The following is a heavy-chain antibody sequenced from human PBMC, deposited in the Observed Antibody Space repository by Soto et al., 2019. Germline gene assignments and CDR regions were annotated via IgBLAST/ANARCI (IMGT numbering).Heavy chain of an antibody. D-gene: IGHD6-19*01. V-gene: IGHV1-46*03. CDR1: GYTFTSYY. CDR2: INPSGGST. CDR3: ARGTVAGTSDDAFDI. Sequence: VQLVQSGAEVKKPGASVKVSCKASGYTFTSYYMHWVRQAPGQGLEWMGIINPSGGSTSYAQKFQGRVTMTRDTSTSTVYMELSSLRSEDTAVYYCARGTVAGTSDDAFDIWGQGTMVTVSS. J-gene: IGHJ3*02.